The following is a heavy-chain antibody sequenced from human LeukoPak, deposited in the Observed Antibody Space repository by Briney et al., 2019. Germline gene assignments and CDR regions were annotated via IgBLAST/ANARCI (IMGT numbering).Heavy chain of an antibody. Sequence: SETLSLTCSVSGGSISSYYWSWLRQPPGKGLEWMGYIYYSGSTNYNPSLKSRVTISVDPSKNQFSLKLSSVTAADTAVYYCARVVICGGDCYDYYYYMDVWGKGTTVTVSS. J-gene: IGHJ6*03. CDR3: ARVVICGGDCYDYYYYMDV. CDR2: IYYSGST. V-gene: IGHV4-59*01. CDR1: GGSISSYY. D-gene: IGHD2-21*02.